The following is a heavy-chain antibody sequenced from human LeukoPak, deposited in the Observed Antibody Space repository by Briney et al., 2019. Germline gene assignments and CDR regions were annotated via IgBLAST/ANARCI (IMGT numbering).Heavy chain of an antibody. CDR3: SSRAPLDY. V-gene: IGHV3-74*01. J-gene: IGHJ4*02. Sequence: GGSLRLSCAASGFSFSSYWTHWVRQAPGKGLVWVTRINSDGSSTSYADSVKGRFTISRDNAKNTLYLQMNSLRAEDTAVYYCSSRAPLDYWGQGTLVSVSS. D-gene: IGHD5-24*01. CDR1: GFSFSSYW. CDR2: INSDGSST.